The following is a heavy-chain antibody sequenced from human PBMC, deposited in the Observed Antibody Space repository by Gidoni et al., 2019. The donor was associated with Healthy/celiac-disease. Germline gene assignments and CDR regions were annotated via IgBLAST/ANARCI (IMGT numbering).Heavy chain of an antibody. CDR1: GYTLTELS. Sequence: QVQLVQSGAEVKKPGASVKVSCKVSGYTLTELSMHWVRQAPGKGLEWMGGFDPEDGETIYAQKFQGRVTMTEDTSTDTAYMELSSLRSEDTAVYYCATTILRYFDWLNGGWFDPWGQGTLVTVSS. J-gene: IGHJ5*02. CDR3: ATTILRYFDWLNGGWFDP. D-gene: IGHD3-9*01. V-gene: IGHV1-24*01. CDR2: FDPEDGET.